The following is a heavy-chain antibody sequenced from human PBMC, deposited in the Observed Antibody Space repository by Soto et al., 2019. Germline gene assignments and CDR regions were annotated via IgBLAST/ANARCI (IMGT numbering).Heavy chain of an antibody. CDR2: IDPSDSYT. D-gene: IGHD4-17*01. Sequence: GESLKISCKGSAYSFTSSWINWVRQMPGKGLEWMGRIDPSDSYTNYSPSFQGHVTISADKSISTAYLQWSSLKASDTAMYYCVRLCDGDYATHYYYGMDVWGQGTTVTVSS. CDR3: VRLCDGDYATHYYYGMDV. CDR1: AYSFTSSW. J-gene: IGHJ6*02. V-gene: IGHV5-10-1*01.